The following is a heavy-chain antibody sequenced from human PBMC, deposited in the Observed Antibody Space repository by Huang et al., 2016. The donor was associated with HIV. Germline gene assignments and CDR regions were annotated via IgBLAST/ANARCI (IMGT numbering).Heavy chain of an antibody. CDR3: ARYTADAFDI. CDR2: ISSSGITI. D-gene: IGHD5-18*01. J-gene: IGHJ3*02. V-gene: IGHV3-48*02. CDR1: GFTFSSYS. Sequence: EVQLVESGGGLVQPGGSLRLSCAASGFTFSSYSMNWVRQAPGKGLEWVSYISSSGITIFYAYSVKGRFTNSRDNAKNSLFLRMNSLRDEDTAVYYCARYTADAFDIWGQGTMVTVSS.